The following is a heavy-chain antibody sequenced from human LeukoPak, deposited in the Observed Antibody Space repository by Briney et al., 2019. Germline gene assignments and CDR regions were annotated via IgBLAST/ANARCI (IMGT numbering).Heavy chain of an antibody. Sequence: PSETLSLTCAVCGGSFSGYYWSWIRQPPGKGLEWIGEINHSGSTNYNPSLKSRVTISVDTSKNQFSLKLSSVTAADTAVYYCARAFRASFDYWGQGTLVTVSS. CDR2: INHSGST. D-gene: IGHD3-3*02. V-gene: IGHV4-34*01. CDR1: GGSFSGYY. CDR3: ARAFRASFDY. J-gene: IGHJ4*02.